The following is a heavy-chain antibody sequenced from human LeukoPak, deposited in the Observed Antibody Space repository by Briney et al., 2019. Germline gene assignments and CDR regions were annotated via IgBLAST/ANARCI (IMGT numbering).Heavy chain of an antibody. CDR1: GFTFSGSD. D-gene: IGHD6-19*01. J-gene: IGHJ4*02. V-gene: IGHV3-73*01. CDR3: TTYRSGHY. Sequence: GGSLRLSCEASGFTFSGSDIHWVRQASGKGLEWVGRITTKASNYATAYGASVKGRFTISGDDSENTAYLQMNSLKTEDTAVYYCTTYRSGHYWGQGTLVTVSS. CDR2: ITTKASNYAT.